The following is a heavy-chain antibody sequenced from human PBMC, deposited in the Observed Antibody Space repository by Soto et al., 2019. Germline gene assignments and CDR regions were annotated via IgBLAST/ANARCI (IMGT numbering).Heavy chain of an antibody. D-gene: IGHD2-2*01. J-gene: IGHJ6*02. V-gene: IGHV4-59*01. Sequence: SETLSLTCTVSGSISSYYFSWIRHPPGKGLEWIVYIYYSGSAHYSPSLKSRVTISVDTSKNQISLKLSSVTAADAAVYYCARGYSSSWAPYYSGMDVWGQGTTVT. CDR2: IYYSGSA. CDR3: ARGYSSSWAPYYSGMDV. CDR1: GSISSYY.